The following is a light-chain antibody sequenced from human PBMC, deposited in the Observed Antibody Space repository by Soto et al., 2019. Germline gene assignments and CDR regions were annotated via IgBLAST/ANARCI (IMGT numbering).Light chain of an antibody. CDR2: GAS. J-gene: IGKJ2*01. CDR3: QQYNNWPPYT. V-gene: IGKV3-15*01. Sequence: ETGMTQSPATLSVSPGERATLSCRASQTIANNFAWYQQRPGQAPRLLIYGASTRATGIPARFSGSGSGTEFTLTISSLQSEDFAVYYCQQYNNWPPYTFGQGTKLEIK. CDR1: QTIANN.